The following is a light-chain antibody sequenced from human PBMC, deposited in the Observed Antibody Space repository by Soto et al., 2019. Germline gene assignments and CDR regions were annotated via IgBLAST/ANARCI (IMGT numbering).Light chain of an antibody. Sequence: QSVLTQPPSVSGAPGQRVTISCTGNSSNLGAGYDVHWYQQLPGAAPKLVIFGNRNRPSGVPERFSGSKSGTSASLAITGLHAEDEADYYCQAHAYSLTASVFGGGTKMTVL. V-gene: IGLV1-40*01. CDR3: QAHAYSLTASV. CDR2: GNR. J-gene: IGLJ3*02. CDR1: SSNLGAGYD.